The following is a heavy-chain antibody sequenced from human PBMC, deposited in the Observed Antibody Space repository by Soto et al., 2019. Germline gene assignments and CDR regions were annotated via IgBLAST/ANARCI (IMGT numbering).Heavy chain of an antibody. J-gene: IGHJ6*02. CDR1: GYTLTSYG. CDR3: ARAAPKLSSSSGVDV. D-gene: IGHD6-6*01. Sequence: ASVKVSCKASGYTLTSYGISWVRQAPGRGLEWMGWISAYNGNTNYAQKLQGRVTMTTDTSTSTAYMELRSLRSDDTAVYYCARAAPKLSSSSGVDVWGQGTTVTVSS. V-gene: IGHV1-18*04. CDR2: ISAYNGNT.